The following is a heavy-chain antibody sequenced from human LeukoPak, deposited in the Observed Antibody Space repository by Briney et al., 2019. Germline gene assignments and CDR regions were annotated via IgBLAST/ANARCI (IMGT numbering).Heavy chain of an antibody. V-gene: IGHV3-23*01. CDR1: GFPFISYA. CDR3: AKNDQFSGSWYFDC. CDR2: FSNSGGST. D-gene: IGHD1-26*01. Sequence: GSLRLPCAASGFPFISYAMSWVRRAPGRGLEWVSVFSNSGGSTYYADSVKGRVTISRDNSKNTLYLQMNSLRAEDTAVYYCAKNDQFSGSWYFDCWGQGTLVTVSS. J-gene: IGHJ4*02.